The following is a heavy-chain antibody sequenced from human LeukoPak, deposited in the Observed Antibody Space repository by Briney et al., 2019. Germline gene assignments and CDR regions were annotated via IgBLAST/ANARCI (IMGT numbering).Heavy chain of an antibody. D-gene: IGHD3-9*01. CDR2: IIPIFGTA. V-gene: IGHV1-69*13. CDR3: AAGDDIFTGYYSGGY. Sequence: EASVKVSCTASGGTLSSYAISWVRQAPGQGLEWMGGIIPIFGTANYAQKFQGRVTITADESTSTAYMELSSLRSEDTAGYYCAAGDDIFTGYYSGGYWGQGTLVTVSS. J-gene: IGHJ4*02. CDR1: GGTLSSYA.